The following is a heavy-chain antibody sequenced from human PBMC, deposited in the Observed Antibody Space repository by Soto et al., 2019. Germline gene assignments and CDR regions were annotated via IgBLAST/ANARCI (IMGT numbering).Heavy chain of an antibody. CDR3: ARVRSSIRPIFGVVIGDYDAFDI. V-gene: IGHV1-8*01. J-gene: IGHJ3*02. Sequence: ASVKVSCKASGYTFTSYVINWVRQATGQGLEWMGWMNPNSGNTGYAQKFQGRVTMTRNTSISTAYMELSSLRSEDTAVYYCARVRSSIRPIFGVVIGDYDAFDIWGQGTMVT. CDR2: MNPNSGNT. D-gene: IGHD3-3*02. CDR1: GYTFTSYV.